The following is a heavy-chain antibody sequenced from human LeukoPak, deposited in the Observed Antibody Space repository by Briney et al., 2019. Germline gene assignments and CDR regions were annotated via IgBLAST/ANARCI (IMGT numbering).Heavy chain of an antibody. Sequence: GGSLRLSCAASGFIFTSSAMSWVRQAPGKGLEWVSAITSRGGSTYYADSVKGRFTISRGSSKNTLYLQMNSLRAEDTALYYCAKGRGSGWFAEYFHHWGQGTLVTVSS. D-gene: IGHD6-19*01. CDR3: AKGRGSGWFAEYFHH. J-gene: IGHJ1*01. CDR1: GFIFTSSA. CDR2: ITSRGGST. V-gene: IGHV3-23*01.